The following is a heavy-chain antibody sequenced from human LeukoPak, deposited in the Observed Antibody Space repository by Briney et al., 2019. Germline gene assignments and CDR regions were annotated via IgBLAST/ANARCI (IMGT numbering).Heavy chain of an antibody. V-gene: IGHV3-30*09. CDR2: ISYDGSNK. D-gene: IGHD3-10*01. J-gene: IGHJ5*02. CDR3: ARDQYYYGSGSGVDP. CDR1: GFTFSSYA. Sequence: GGSLRLSCAASGFTFSSYAMHWVRQAPGKGLEWVAVISYDGSNKYYADSVKGRFAISRDNSKNTLYLQMNSLRAEDTAVYYCARDQYYYGSGSGVDPWGQGTLVIVSS.